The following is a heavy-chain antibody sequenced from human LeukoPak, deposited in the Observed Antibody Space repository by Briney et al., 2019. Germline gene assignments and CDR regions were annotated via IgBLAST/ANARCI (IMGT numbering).Heavy chain of an antibody. CDR2: IYYSGST. D-gene: IGHD3-3*01. J-gene: IGHJ5*02. CDR3: ARSMTIHEFIFTP. Sequence: KPSETLSLTCTVSGGSISSSSYYWGWIRQPPGKGLEWIGSIYYSGSTYYNPSLKSRVTISVDTSKNQFSLKLSSVTAADTAVYYCARSMTIHEFIFTPWGQETLVTVSS. V-gene: IGHV4-39*01. CDR1: GGSISSSSYY.